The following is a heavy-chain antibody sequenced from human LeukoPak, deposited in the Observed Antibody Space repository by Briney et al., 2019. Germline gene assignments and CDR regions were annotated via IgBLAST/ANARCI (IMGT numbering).Heavy chain of an antibody. CDR1: GFIFRNHA. J-gene: IGHJ4*02. Sequence: GGSLRLTCAASGFIFRNHAMNWVRQAPGQGLEWVSGVSASGGSTFNTDSVKGRFSISRDNSKNTLYLEMNSLRPEDTALYYCAKSLGNQGVIDYWGQGTLVTVSS. CDR2: VSASGGST. D-gene: IGHD3-10*01. CDR3: AKSLGNQGVIDY. V-gene: IGHV3-23*01.